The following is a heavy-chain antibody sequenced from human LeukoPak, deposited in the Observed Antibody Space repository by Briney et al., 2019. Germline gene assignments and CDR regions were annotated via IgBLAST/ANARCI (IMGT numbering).Heavy chain of an antibody. V-gene: IGHV3-7*01. J-gene: IGHJ4*02. Sequence: GGPLRLSCAASGFTFSGYWMTWVRQAPGKGLEWVANIKQDGSETYYVDSVKGRFTISRDNARNSLYLQMNSLRAEDTAVYYCARGKGVDYWGQGILVTVSS. CDR2: IKQDGSET. CDR1: GFTFSGYW. CDR3: ARGKGVDY.